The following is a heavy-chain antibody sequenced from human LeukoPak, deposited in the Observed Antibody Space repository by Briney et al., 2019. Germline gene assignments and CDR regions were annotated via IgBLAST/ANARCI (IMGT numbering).Heavy chain of an antibody. J-gene: IGHJ4*02. D-gene: IGHD5-12*01. CDR1: GYTFTRYY. V-gene: IGHV1-2*02. Sequence: GASVKVSCKASGYTFTRYYMHWVRQAPGQGLEWMGWINPNSGGTNYAQKFQGRVTMTRDTSISTAYMELSRLRSDDTAVYYCARERGYSGYGAFDYWGQGTLVTVSS. CDR2: INPNSGGT. CDR3: ARERGYSGYGAFDY.